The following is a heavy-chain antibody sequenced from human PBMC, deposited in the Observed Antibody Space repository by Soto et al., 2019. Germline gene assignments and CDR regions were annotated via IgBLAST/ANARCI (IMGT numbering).Heavy chain of an antibody. J-gene: IGHJ3*02. CDR2: IIPILGIA. Sequence: GASVKVSCKASGGTFSSYTISWGRQAPGQGLEWMGRIIPILGIANYAQKFQGRVTITADKSTSTAYMELSSLRSEDTAVYYCARALSDFWSGYHLPDAFDIWGQGTMVTVSS. V-gene: IGHV1-69*02. D-gene: IGHD3-3*01. CDR3: ARALSDFWSGYHLPDAFDI. CDR1: GGTFSSYT.